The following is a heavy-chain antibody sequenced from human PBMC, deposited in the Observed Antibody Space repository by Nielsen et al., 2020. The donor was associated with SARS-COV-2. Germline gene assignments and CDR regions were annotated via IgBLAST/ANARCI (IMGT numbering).Heavy chain of an antibody. CDR2: MSDSGSST. Sequence: GESLKISCAASGFTLSSYAMTWVRQAPGKGLEWVSSMSDSGSSTYYAGSVRGRFTISRDTSKNTVYLQMNSLRAEDTAVYYCARRRHQLGHAFDIWGQGTMVTVSS. J-gene: IGHJ3*02. CDR3: ARRRHQLGHAFDI. D-gene: IGHD6-13*01. V-gene: IGHV3-23*01. CDR1: GFTLSSYA.